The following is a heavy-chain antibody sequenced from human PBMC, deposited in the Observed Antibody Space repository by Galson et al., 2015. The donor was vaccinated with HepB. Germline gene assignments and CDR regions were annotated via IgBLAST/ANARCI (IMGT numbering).Heavy chain of an antibody. V-gene: IGHV1-18*01. CDR2: ISPFNENT. Sequence: SVKVSCKASDYTFTSYGISWVRQAPGQGLEWMGWISPFNENTFYAQKFQGRVTMTTDTSTSTAYMEVRSLRRDDTAVYYCAREPYDYVWGTYMGVWGKGTVVTVSS. CDR1: DYTFTSYG. J-gene: IGHJ6*03. CDR3: AREPYDYVWGTYMGV. D-gene: IGHD3-16*01.